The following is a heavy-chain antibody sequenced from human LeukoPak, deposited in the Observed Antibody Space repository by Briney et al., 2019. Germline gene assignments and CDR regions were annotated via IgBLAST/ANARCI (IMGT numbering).Heavy chain of an antibody. CDR3: ARGVYIAAAQYAY. CDR2: IYYSGTT. Sequence: SETLSLTCTVSGGSISSYYWSWIRQPPGKGLEWIGYIYYSGTTNYNPSLKSRVTISVDTSKNQFTLKLSSVTAADTAVYYCARGVYIAAAQYAYWGQGTLVTVSS. CDR1: GGSISSYY. V-gene: IGHV4-59*01. D-gene: IGHD6-13*01. J-gene: IGHJ4*02.